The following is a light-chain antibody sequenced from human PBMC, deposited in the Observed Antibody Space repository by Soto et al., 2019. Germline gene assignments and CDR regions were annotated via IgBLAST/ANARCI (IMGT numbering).Light chain of an antibody. CDR1: QSVSSSY. CDR3: QHYDSLPIT. Sequence: DILSTQSLATLSLSPGEAATLYCRASQSVSSSYLAWYQQKPGQPPRLLIYGASSRATGIPDRFSGSGSGTDFTLTISRLEPEDFAVFYCQHYDSLPITFGQGTRLEIK. V-gene: IGKV3-20*01. CDR2: GAS. J-gene: IGKJ5*01.